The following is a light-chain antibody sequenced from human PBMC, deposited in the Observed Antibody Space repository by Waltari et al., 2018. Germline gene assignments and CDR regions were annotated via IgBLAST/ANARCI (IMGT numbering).Light chain of an antibody. CDR2: KAS. J-gene: IGKJ1*01. V-gene: IGKV1-5*03. Sequence: DIHLTQSPSTLSASVGDRVTITCRASQTLINRLAWYQQKPGKAPKLLIYKASHLETGVPSRFSGSGSGTEFTLTISSLQPDDFATYYCQQYNSNSWTFGQGTKVEIK. CDR3: QQYNSNSWT. CDR1: QTLINR.